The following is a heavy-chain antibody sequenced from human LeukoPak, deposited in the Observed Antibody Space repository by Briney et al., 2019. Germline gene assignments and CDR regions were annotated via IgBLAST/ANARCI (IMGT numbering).Heavy chain of an antibody. J-gene: IGHJ4*02. Sequence: PWASVKVSCKASGYTFTSYGISWVRQAPGQGLEWMGWISAYNGNTNYAQKLQGRVTMTTDTSTSTAYMELRSLRSDDTAVYYCARDWQKTTVTTFPGDWGQGTLVTVSS. CDR2: ISAYNGNT. CDR1: GYTFTSYG. V-gene: IGHV1-18*01. D-gene: IGHD4-17*01. CDR3: ARDWQKTTVTTFPGD.